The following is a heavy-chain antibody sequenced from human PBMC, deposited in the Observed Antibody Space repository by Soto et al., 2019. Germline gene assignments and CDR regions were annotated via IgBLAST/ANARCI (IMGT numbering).Heavy chain of an antibody. V-gene: IGHV2-5*02. Sequence: SGPTLVKPTQTLTLTCSFSGFSLINTGVGVGWIRQPPGEALEWLALIYWDDDKRYSPSLETRLTITKDTSQNQVLLTMTNMDPVDTATYYCVHTLHTALVTIDNWGQGTLVTVSS. CDR3: VHTLHTALVTIDN. CDR2: IYWDDDK. D-gene: IGHD5-18*01. CDR1: GFSLINTGVG. J-gene: IGHJ4*02.